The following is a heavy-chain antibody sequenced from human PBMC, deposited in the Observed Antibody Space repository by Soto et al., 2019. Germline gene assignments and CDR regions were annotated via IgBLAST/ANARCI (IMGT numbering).Heavy chain of an antibody. J-gene: IGHJ6*03. CDR3: ARLSEESSSSNYYYFYMDV. V-gene: IGHV1-8*01. CDR1: GYTFTRYY. Sequence: ASVTVSCKASGYTFTRYYITWVRQATGQGLEWMGWMNPQTGNTAYAEKFQGRVTMTRSTSINTAYMELSALRSEDTAVYYCARLSEESSSSNYYYFYMDVWGKGSTVTVSS. CDR2: MNPQTGNT. D-gene: IGHD6-6*01.